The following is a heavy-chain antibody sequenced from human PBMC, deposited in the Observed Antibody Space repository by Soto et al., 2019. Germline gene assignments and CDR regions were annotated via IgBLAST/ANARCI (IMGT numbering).Heavy chain of an antibody. Sequence: PGESLKISCKGSGYSFTSYWIGWVRQMPRKGLEWIGIIYPGDSDTRYSPSFQGQVTISADKSISTAYLQWSSLKASDTAMYYCARRITMVRGVSRYFDLWGRGTLVTVSS. V-gene: IGHV5-51*01. D-gene: IGHD3-10*01. CDR1: GYSFTSYW. CDR3: ARRITMVRGVSRYFDL. CDR2: IYPGDSDT. J-gene: IGHJ2*01.